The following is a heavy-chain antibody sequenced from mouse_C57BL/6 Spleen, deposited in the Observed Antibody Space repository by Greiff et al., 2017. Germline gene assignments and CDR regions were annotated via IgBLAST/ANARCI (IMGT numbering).Heavy chain of an antibody. V-gene: IGHV5-17*01. J-gene: IGHJ4*01. CDR1: GFTFSDCG. Sequence: DVMLVESGGGLVKPGGSLTLSCAASGFTFSDCGMHWVRQAPASGLVWVAYISSGSSTIYYADTVKGRITISRDKAKNTIILQMTSLRSEDTATYYCAREGWGAMDYWGQGTSVTVSS. CDR2: ISSGSSTI. CDR3: AREGWGAMDY.